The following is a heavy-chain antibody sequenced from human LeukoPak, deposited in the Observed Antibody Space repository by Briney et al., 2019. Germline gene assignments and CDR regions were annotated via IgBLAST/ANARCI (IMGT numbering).Heavy chain of an antibody. D-gene: IGHD1-1*01. Sequence: GGSLRLSCAASGFTFSPYWMSWVRQAPGKGLEWVGLIKSKRDGETTDYAAPVKGRFIISRDDSQSTLDLHMNSLKTEDTAVYYCGWGTGTGFDYRGQGTLVTVSS. V-gene: IGHV3-15*01. CDR3: GWGTGTGFDY. CDR1: GFTFSPYW. CDR2: IKSKRDGETT. J-gene: IGHJ4*02.